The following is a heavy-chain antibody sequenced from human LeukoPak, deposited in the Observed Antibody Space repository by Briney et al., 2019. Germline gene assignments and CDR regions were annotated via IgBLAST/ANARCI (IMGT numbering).Heavy chain of an antibody. D-gene: IGHD1-26*01. CDR1: GFTFSKYA. Sequence: GGSLRLSCAASGFTFSKYAMHWVRQAPGKGLEYASATSSSGDSTYYANTVKGRFTISRDNSKNTLYLQMGGLRVEDMGVYYCAREGASSGSYSYWGQGTLVTVSS. CDR3: AREGASSGSYSY. J-gene: IGHJ4*02. CDR2: TSSSGDST. V-gene: IGHV3-64*01.